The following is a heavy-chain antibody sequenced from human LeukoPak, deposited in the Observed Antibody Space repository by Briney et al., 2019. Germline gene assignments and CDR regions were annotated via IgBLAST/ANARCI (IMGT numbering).Heavy chain of an antibody. Sequence: SETLSLTCTVSGGPISSSSYYWAWIRQPPGKGLEWIGSIYHSGSTYYSPSLKSRVTISVDTSKNQFSLKLNSVTAADTAVYYCARGSNYYDPWDYWGQGTLVTVSS. V-gene: IGHV4-39*07. CDR2: IYHSGST. J-gene: IGHJ4*02. CDR1: GGPISSSSYY. CDR3: ARGSNYYDPWDY. D-gene: IGHD3-22*01.